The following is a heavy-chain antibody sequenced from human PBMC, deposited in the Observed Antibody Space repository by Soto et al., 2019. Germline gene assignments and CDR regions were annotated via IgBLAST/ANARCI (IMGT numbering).Heavy chain of an antibody. V-gene: IGHV3-23*01. CDR1: GFTFSSYA. D-gene: IGHD3-22*01. J-gene: IGHJ4*02. Sequence: GGSLRLSCAASGFTFSSYAMSWVRQAPGKGLEWVSAISGSGGSTYYADSVKGRFTISRDNSKNTLYLQMNSLRAEDTAVYYCAKSMIVTSRAPIDYWGQGTLVTVSS. CDR3: AKSMIVTSRAPIDY. CDR2: ISGSGGST.